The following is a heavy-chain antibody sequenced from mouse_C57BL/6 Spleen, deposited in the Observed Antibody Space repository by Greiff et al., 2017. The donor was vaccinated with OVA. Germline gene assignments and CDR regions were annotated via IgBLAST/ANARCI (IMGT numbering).Heavy chain of an antibody. J-gene: IGHJ4*01. CDR3: ARRGGPITTVVATEDAMDY. Sequence: QVTLKESGPGILQSSQTLSLTCSFSGFSLSTSGMGVSWIRQPSGKGLEWLAHIYWDDDKRYNPSLKSRLTISKDTSRNQVFLKITRVDTADTATYYCARRGGPITTVVATEDAMDYWGQGTSVTVSS. V-gene: IGHV8-12*01. CDR1: GFSLSTSGMG. CDR2: IYWDDDK. D-gene: IGHD1-1*01.